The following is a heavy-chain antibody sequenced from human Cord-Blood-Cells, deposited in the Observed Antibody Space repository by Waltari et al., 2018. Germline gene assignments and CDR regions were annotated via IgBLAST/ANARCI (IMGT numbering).Heavy chain of an antibody. CDR1: GSTFTGSY. J-gene: IGHJ1*01. Sequence: VQLVQTGAEVKTPGASVTVSCKASGSTFTGSYSTRARQVPGQGLEWMGWINPNSGGTNYAQKFQGRVTMTRDTSISTAYMELSRLRSDDTAVYYCARDPSYGSGSYYFQHWGQGTLVTVSS. V-gene: IGHV1-2*02. D-gene: IGHD3-10*01. CDR3: ARDPSYGSGSYYFQH. CDR2: INPNSGGT.